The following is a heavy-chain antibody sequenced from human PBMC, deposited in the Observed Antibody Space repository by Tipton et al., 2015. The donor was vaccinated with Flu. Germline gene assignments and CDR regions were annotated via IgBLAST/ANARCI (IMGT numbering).Heavy chain of an antibody. D-gene: IGHD3-9*01. J-gene: IGHJ4*02. Sequence: QLVQSGGGVVQPGRSLRLSCAASGFTFSSYGIHWVRQTPGKGLEWVAGIWYDGSNKYYADSVKGRFTISRDNSKNTLYLQMNSLRAEDTAVYYCARGYDILTDGGGHFDYWGQGTLVTVSS. V-gene: IGHV3-33*01. CDR3: ARGYDILTDGGGHFDY. CDR1: GFTFSSYG. CDR2: IWYDGSNK.